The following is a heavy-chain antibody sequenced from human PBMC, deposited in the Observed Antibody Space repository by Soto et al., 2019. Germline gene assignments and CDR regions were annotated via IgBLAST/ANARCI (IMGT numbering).Heavy chain of an antibody. D-gene: IGHD4-17*01. J-gene: IGHJ4*02. CDR3: AKDRVAWGDYGVFDY. Sequence: QVQLVESGGGVVQPGRSLRLSCAASGFTFSSYGMHWVRQAPGKGLEWVAVISYDGSNKYYADSVKGRFTISRDNSKNTLYLQMISLRAEDTAVYYCAKDRVAWGDYGVFDYWGQGTLVTVSS. CDR1: GFTFSSYG. V-gene: IGHV3-30*18. CDR2: ISYDGSNK.